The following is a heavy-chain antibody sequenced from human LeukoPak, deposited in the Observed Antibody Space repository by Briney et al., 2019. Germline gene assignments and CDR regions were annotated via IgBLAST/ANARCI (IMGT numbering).Heavy chain of an antibody. CDR2: IIPIFGTA. CDR3: ARSIGYCSSTSCYTLDY. V-gene: IGHV1-69*01. Sequence: SVKVSCKASGGTFSSYAISWVRQAPGQGLEWMGGIIPIFGTANYAQRFQGRVTITADESTSTAYMELSSLRSEDTAVYSCARSIGYCSSTSCYTLDYWGQGTLVTVSS. J-gene: IGHJ4*02. CDR1: GGTFSSYA. D-gene: IGHD2-2*02.